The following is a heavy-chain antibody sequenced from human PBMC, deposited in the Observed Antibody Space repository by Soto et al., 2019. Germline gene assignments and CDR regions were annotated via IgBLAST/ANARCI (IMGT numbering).Heavy chain of an antibody. CDR1: GGSIRTGGYY. D-gene: IGHD3-22*01. Sequence: SETLSLTCTVSGGSIRTGGYYWSWIRQPPGKGLEWIGYIYYSGNTYYNPSLKSRLTISVDTSKNQFSLRLSSVTAADTAVYFCATNRDYYDSSGTKYFQHWGQGTLVTVSS. J-gene: IGHJ1*01. CDR3: ATNRDYYDSSGTKYFQH. CDR2: IYYSGNT. V-gene: IGHV4-31*03.